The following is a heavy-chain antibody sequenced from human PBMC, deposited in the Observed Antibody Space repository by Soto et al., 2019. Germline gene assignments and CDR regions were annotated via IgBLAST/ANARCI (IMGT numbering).Heavy chain of an antibody. CDR1: GYTINSDYY. CDR2: VDHSGRT. D-gene: IGHD3-10*01. CDR3: AKKGYYPSGKINLFDS. V-gene: IGHV4-38-2*01. Sequence: TLSLTCAVSGYTINSDYYWGWIRQPPGKGLEWIGSVDHSGRTYYSPSLRSRLTIFIDTSKNQFSLRLTSVTAADTAMYFCAKKGYYPSGKINLFDSWGPGTLVTVSS. J-gene: IGHJ4*02.